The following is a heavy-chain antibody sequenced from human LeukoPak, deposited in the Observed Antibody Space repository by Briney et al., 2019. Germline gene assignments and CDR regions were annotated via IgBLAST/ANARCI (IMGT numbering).Heavy chain of an antibody. CDR2: ISSSSSYI. Sequence: GGSPRLSCAASGFTFSSYSMNWVRQAPGKGLEWVSSISSSSSYIYYADSVKGRFTISRDNAKNSLYLQMNSLRAEDTAVYYCAKSTVTTIPYWGQGTLVTVSS. J-gene: IGHJ4*02. CDR1: GFTFSSYS. D-gene: IGHD4-17*01. V-gene: IGHV3-21*01. CDR3: AKSTVTTIPY.